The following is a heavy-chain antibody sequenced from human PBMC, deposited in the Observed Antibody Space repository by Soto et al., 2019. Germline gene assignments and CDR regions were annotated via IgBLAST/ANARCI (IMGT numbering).Heavy chain of an antibody. CDR1: GIPFSTYW. Sequence: EVKLVESGGGLVQPGGSLRLSCAVSGIPFSTYWMSWVRQAPGKGPEWVANIKPDGREKYYVDSLKGRFTISRDNAKSSMYLQMISLRAEDTAVYYCAARTQHTVADAGFDPWGQGTLVIVSS. V-gene: IGHV3-7*03. D-gene: IGHD6-19*01. CDR2: IKPDGREK. CDR3: AARTQHTVADAGFDP. J-gene: IGHJ5*02.